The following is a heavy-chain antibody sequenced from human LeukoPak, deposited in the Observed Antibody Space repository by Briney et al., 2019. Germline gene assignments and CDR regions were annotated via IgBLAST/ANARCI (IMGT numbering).Heavy chain of an antibody. CDR3: ARGVARSSKFHFSYYFDY. CDR2: IYYSGST. Sequence: PSETLSLTCTVSGGSISSYYWSWIRQPPGKGLEWIGYIYYSGSTNYNPSLKCRVTISVDTSKNQFSLKLSSVTAADTAVYYCARGVARSSKFHFSYYFDYWGQGTLVTVSS. CDR1: GGSISSYY. D-gene: IGHD6-6*01. V-gene: IGHV4-59*12. J-gene: IGHJ4*02.